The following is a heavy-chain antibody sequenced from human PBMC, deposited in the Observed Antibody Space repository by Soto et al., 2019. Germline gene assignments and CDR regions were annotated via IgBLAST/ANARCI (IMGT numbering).Heavy chain of an antibody. V-gene: IGHV2-70*01. J-gene: IGHJ5*02. CDR1: GFSLSTSGMC. Sequence: SGPTLVNPTQTLTLTCTFSGFSLSTSGMCVSWIRQPPGKALEWLALIDWDDDKYYSTSLKTRLTISKDTSKNQVVLTMTNMDPVDTATYYCARIRDSSGWYYWFDPWGQGTLVTVSS. CDR2: IDWDDDK. D-gene: IGHD6-19*01. CDR3: ARIRDSSGWYYWFDP.